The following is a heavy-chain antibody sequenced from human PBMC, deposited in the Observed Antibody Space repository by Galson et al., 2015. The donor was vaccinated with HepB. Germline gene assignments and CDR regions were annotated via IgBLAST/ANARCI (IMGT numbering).Heavy chain of an antibody. CDR3: AREAQDSGSYSPRGFYYYYYMDV. J-gene: IGHJ6*03. Sequence: SLRLSCAASGFTFSSYAMSWVRQAPGKGLEWVSAIYSGGSTYYADSVKGRFTISRDNSKNTLYLQMNSLRAEDTAVYYCAREAQDSGSYSPRGFYYYYYMDVWGKGTTVTVSS. CDR2: IYSGGST. CDR1: GFTFSSYA. D-gene: IGHD3-10*01. V-gene: IGHV3-53*01.